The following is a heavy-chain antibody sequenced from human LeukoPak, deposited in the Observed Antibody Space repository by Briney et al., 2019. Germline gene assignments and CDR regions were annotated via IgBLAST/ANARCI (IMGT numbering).Heavy chain of an antibody. D-gene: IGHD6-13*01. Sequence: SETLSLTCAVYGGSFSGYYWSWIRQPPGKGLEWIGEINHSGSTNYNPSLKSRVTISVDKSKNQFSLKLSSVTAADTAVYYCARQVGPAYSSSWSPGDWFDPWGQGTLVTVSS. J-gene: IGHJ5*02. V-gene: IGHV4-34*01. CDR2: INHSGST. CDR1: GGSFSGYY. CDR3: ARQVGPAYSSSWSPGDWFDP.